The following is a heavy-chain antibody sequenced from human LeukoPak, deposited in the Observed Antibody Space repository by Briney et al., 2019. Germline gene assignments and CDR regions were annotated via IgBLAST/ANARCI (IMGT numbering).Heavy chain of an antibody. D-gene: IGHD1-26*01. CDR3: ATLSTAQWGNWYGP. Sequence: ASVKVSCKASGYTFTGYYMHWVRQAPGQGLEWMGWINPNSGGTNYAQKFQGRLRITAGDSTNIAYMELSSLMSEDTAIYYCATLSTAQWGNWYGPWGQGTLVVVSP. CDR1: GYTFTGYY. J-gene: IGHJ5*02. V-gene: IGHV1-2*02. CDR2: INPNSGGT.